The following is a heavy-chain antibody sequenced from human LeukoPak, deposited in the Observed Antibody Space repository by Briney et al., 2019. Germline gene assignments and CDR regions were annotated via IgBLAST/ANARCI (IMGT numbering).Heavy chain of an antibody. J-gene: IGHJ3*02. D-gene: IGHD1-26*01. CDR2: TYYRSKWSN. V-gene: IGHV6-1*01. CDR3: ARGRPLVGATQNAFDI. CDR1: GDSVSSNSAA. Sequence: SQTLSLTCAISGDSVSSNSAAWNWLRQSPSRGLEWLGRTYYRSKWSNNYAVSVRGRITINPDTSKNQFSLQLNSVTPEDTAVYYCARGRPLVGATQNAFDIWGQGTMATVSS.